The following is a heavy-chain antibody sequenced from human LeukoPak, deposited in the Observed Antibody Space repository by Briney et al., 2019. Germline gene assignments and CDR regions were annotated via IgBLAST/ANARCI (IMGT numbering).Heavy chain of an antibody. CDR3: ARAAHYYDSSGYYLGY. J-gene: IGHJ4*02. Sequence: ASVKVSCKASGYTFTSYDFNWVRQATGQGLEWMGWMNPKSGNTGYAQKFQGRVTMTRNTSISSAYMELSSLRSEDTAVHYGARAAHYYDSSGYYLGYWGQGTLVTVSS. CDR2: MNPKSGNT. V-gene: IGHV1-8*01. D-gene: IGHD3-22*01. CDR1: GYTFTSYD.